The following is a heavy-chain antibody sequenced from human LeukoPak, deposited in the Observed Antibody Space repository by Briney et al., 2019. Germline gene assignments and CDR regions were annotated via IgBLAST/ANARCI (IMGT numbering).Heavy chain of an antibody. CDR1: GFTFSSYW. CDR3: ARGDCSSTSCYAFDY. CDR2: TNSDGSST. V-gene: IGHV3-74*01. J-gene: IGHJ4*02. Sequence: GGSLRLSCAASGFTFSSYWMHWVRQAPGKGLVWVSRTNSDGSSTSYADSVKGRFTISRDNAKNTLYLQMNSLRAEDTAVYYCARGDCSSTSCYAFDYWGQGTLVTVSS. D-gene: IGHD2-2*01.